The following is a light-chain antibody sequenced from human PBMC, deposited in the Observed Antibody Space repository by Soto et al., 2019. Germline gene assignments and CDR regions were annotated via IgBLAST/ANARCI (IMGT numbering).Light chain of an antibody. CDR3: SSYTSSTTRV. J-gene: IGLJ3*02. CDR2: EVS. CDR1: SSDVGGYNY. V-gene: IGLV2-14*03. Sequence: HSVLTQPASVSGSPGQSITISCTGTSSDVGGYNYVSWYQQHPGKAPKLMIYEVSNWPSGVSNRFSGSKSGNTASLTISGLQAEDEADYYCSSYTSSTTRVFGGGTKLTVL.